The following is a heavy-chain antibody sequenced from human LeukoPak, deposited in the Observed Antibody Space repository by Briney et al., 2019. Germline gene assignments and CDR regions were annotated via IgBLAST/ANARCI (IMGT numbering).Heavy chain of an antibody. CDR3: ARDYGY. Sequence: GGSLRLSCAASVFTSSSYSMNWVRQAPGKGLEWVSSISSGSSYTYYADSVKGRFTISRDNAKHSLYLQMNSLRAEDTAVYYCARDYGYWGHGTLVTVSS. CDR2: ISSGSSYT. D-gene: IGHD3-16*01. V-gene: IGHV3-21*01. CDR1: VFTSSSYS. J-gene: IGHJ4*01.